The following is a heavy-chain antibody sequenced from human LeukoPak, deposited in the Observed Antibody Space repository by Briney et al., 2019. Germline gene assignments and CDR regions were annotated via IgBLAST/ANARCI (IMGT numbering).Heavy chain of an antibody. CDR3: ARGGELAYNWFDP. CDR2: IYYSGST. J-gene: IGHJ5*02. V-gene: IGHV4-61*08. Sequence: KASETLSLTCTVSGGSISSGGYYWSWIRQHPGKGLEWIGYIYYSGSTNYNPSLKSRVTISVDTSKNQFSLKLSSVTAADTAVYYCARGGELAYNWFDPWGQGTLVTVSS. CDR1: GGSISSGGYY. D-gene: IGHD1-1*01.